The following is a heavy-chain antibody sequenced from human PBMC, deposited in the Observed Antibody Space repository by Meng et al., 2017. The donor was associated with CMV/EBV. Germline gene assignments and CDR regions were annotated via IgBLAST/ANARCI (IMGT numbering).Heavy chain of an antibody. CDR1: GFTFSSYA. J-gene: IGHJ4*02. CDR3: AREGPYGNDY. V-gene: IGHV3-30-3*01. Sequence: SCAASGFTFSSYAMHWVRQAPGKGLEWVAVISYDGSNKYYADSVKGRFTISRDNAKNTLYLQVNSLRAEDTAVYYCAREGPYGNDYWGQGTLVTVSS. D-gene: IGHD1-14*01. CDR2: ISYDGSNK.